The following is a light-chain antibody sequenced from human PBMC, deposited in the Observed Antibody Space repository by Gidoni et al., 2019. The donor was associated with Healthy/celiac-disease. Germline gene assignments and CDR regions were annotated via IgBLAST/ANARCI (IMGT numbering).Light chain of an antibody. J-gene: IGKJ1*01. CDR2: LGS. Sequence: DIVMTQSPLSLPVTPGEPASISCRSSQSLLHSNGYNYLDWYLQKPGQSPQLLIYLGSNRASGVPYRFSGSGSGTDFTLKISRVEAEDVGVYYCIQALQTPLTFXXXTKVEIK. CDR3: IQALQTPLT. V-gene: IGKV2-28*01. CDR1: QSLLHSNGYNY.